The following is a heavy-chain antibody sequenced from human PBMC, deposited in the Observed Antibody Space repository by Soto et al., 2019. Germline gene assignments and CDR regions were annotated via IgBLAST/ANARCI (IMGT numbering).Heavy chain of an antibody. V-gene: IGHV4-39*01. J-gene: IGHJ4*02. CDR2: IYYSGST. Sequence: QLQLQESGPGLVKPSETLSLTCTVSGGSVSSSSYYWAWIRQPPGKGLEWIGRIYYSGSTYYNPSLKSRVTISVDTSTNQFALKLSSVTAADTAVYYCASELRGYTYGPGPFDYWGQGTLVTVSS. D-gene: IGHD5-18*01. CDR1: GGSVSSSSYY. CDR3: ASELRGYTYGPGPFDY.